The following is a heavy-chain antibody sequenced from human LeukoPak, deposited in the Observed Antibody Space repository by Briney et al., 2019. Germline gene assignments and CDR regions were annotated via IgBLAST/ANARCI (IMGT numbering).Heavy chain of an antibody. Sequence: GASVKVSCKASGYTFTSYGISWVRQAPGQGLEWMGWISAYNGNTNYAQKLQGRVTMTTDTSTSTAYMELRSLRSDDTAVYYCARDVAGSGWPEAFDIWGQGTMVTVSS. J-gene: IGHJ3*02. CDR2: ISAYNGNT. CDR1: GYTFTSYG. CDR3: ARDVAGSGWPEAFDI. V-gene: IGHV1-18*01. D-gene: IGHD6-19*01.